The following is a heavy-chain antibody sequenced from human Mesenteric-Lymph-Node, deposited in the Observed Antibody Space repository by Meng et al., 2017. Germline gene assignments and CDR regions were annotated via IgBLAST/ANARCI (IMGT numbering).Heavy chain of an antibody. CDR1: GGTFSSYA. CDR3: ARDHIVATIATYYYYYYGMDV. J-gene: IGHJ6*02. Sequence: SVKVSCKASGGTFSSYAISWVRQAPGQGLEWMGGIIPTFGTANYAQKFQGRVTITADKSTSTAYLELSSLRSEDTAVYYCARDHIVATIATYYYYYYGMDVWGQGTTVTVSS. D-gene: IGHD5-12*01. CDR2: IIPTFGTA. V-gene: IGHV1-69*06.